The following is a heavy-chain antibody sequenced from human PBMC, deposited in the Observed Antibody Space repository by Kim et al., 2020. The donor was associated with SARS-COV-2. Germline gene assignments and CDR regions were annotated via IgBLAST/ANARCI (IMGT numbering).Heavy chain of an antibody. J-gene: IGHJ5*02. Sequence: AVSVKGRLTISRDNSRNTVSLQMNTLTVDDTAVYYCAKGRSSGKVDWFDPWGQGTLVTVAS. D-gene: IGHD5-12*01. CDR3: AKGRSSGKVDWFDP. V-gene: IGHV3-23*01.